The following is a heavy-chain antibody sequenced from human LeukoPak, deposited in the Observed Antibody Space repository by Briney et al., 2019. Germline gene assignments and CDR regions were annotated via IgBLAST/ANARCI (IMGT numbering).Heavy chain of an antibody. CDR1: GFTFRNAW. J-gene: IGHJ4*02. CDR3: TTGRLLMYSSGWLPFDY. V-gene: IGHV3-15*01. CDR2: IKSKTDGGTT. D-gene: IGHD6-19*01. Sequence: GGSLRLSCAASGFTFRNAWMSWVRQAPGKGLEWVGRIKSKTDGGTTDYAAPVKGRFTISRDDSKNTLYLQMNSLKTEDTAVNYCTTGRLLMYSSGWLPFDYWGQGTLVTVSS.